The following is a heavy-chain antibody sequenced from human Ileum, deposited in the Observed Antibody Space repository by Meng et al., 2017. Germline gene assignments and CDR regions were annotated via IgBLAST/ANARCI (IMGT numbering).Heavy chain of an antibody. CDR1: GYTFTNYY. V-gene: IGHV1-46*01. D-gene: IGHD3-3*02. CDR3: ARVLVPSIKTPIHY. Sequence: QVQLVQSGAEVKKPGASGKVSCTASGYTFTNYYMHWVRQAPGQGPEWMGIINPTGGATTYAQKFQGRVTMTRDTSTSTVYMELSSLRSEDTAMYYCARVLVPSIKTPIHYWGQGTLVTVSS. CDR2: INPTGGAT. J-gene: IGHJ4*02.